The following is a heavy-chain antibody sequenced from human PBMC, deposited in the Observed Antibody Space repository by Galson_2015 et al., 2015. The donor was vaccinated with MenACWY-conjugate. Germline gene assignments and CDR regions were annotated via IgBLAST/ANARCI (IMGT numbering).Heavy chain of an antibody. CDR3: ARRRIAAAKVDYYYYGMDV. D-gene: IGHD6-13*01. CDR1: GYSFTSYW. CDR2: IYPGDSDT. J-gene: IGHJ6*02. V-gene: IGHV5-51*01. Sequence: QSGAEVKKPGESLKISCKGSGYSFTSYWIGWVRQMPGKGLEWMGIIYPGDSDTRYSPSFQGQVTISADKSISTAYLQWSSLKASDTAMYYCARRRIAAAKVDYYYYGMDVWGQGTTVTVSS.